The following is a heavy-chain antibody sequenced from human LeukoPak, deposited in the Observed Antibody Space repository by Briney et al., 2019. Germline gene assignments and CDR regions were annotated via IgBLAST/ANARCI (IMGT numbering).Heavy chain of an antibody. CDR3: AKDRNDYGSGSYFFDY. D-gene: IGHD3-10*01. CDR2: ISWNSGSI. CDR1: GFTFDDYA. Sequence: PGGSLRLSCAASGFTFDDYAMHWVRHAPGKGLEWVSGISWNSGSIGYADSVKGRFTISRGNAKNSLYLQMNSLRAEDTALYYCAKDRNDYGSGSYFFDYWGQGNLVTVSS. J-gene: IGHJ4*02. V-gene: IGHV3-9*01.